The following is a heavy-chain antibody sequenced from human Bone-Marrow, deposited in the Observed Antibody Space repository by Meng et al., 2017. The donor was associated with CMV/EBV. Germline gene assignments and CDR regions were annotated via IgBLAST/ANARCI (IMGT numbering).Heavy chain of an antibody. CDR2: INPNSGGT. Sequence: ASVKVSCKASGYTFTGYYMHWVRQAPGQGLEWMGWINPNSGGTNYAQKFQGRVTMTRDTSISTAYMELSRLRSDDTAVYYCARRSSTSSLGTDVWGQGTTVTVSS. CDR1: GYTFTGYY. V-gene: IGHV1-2*02. J-gene: IGHJ6*02. D-gene: IGHD2-2*01. CDR3: ARRSSTSSLGTDV.